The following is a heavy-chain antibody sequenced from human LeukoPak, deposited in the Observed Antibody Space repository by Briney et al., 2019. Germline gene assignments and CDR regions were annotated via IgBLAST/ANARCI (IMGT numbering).Heavy chain of an antibody. V-gene: IGHV3-7*03. CDR2: INQDGTDK. CDR1: GFTFTTYW. D-gene: IGHD2-8*02. J-gene: IGHJ4*02. CDR3: VTYSTGLYKGLEF. Sequence: GGSLTLSCAASGFTFTTYWMSWIRQAPGKGPEWVANINQDGTDKYYVDSVKGRFTFSRDNAQNSLYLQMSSLRVEDTAVYYCVTYSTGLYKGLEFWGQGTQVTVSS.